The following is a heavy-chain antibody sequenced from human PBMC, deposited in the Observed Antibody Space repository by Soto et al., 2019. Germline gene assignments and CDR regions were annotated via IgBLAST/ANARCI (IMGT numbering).Heavy chain of an antibody. Sequence: QVQLVQSGAEVKKPGSSVKVSCKASGGTFSSYAISWVRQAPGQGLEWLGGIIPIFGTANYAQKFQGRVTITADESTSTSYMELSSLRSEDTAVYYCARYIAARLGYYYGMDVWGQGTTVTVSS. J-gene: IGHJ6*02. D-gene: IGHD6-6*01. CDR1: GGTFSSYA. V-gene: IGHV1-69*12. CDR3: ARYIAARLGYYYGMDV. CDR2: IIPIFGTA.